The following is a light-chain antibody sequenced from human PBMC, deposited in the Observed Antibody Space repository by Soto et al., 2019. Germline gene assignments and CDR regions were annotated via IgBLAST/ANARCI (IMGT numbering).Light chain of an antibody. Sequence: DIQMTQSPSTLSAPLVYRFTITCRASQNIRNLLAWYQQKPGKAPKPLIYDASTLKTGVPSRFSGSGSGSEFNFTITGLQPDDFATYFCQQYNTYATFGQGTRLEIK. J-gene: IGKJ5*01. CDR3: QQYNTYAT. V-gene: IGKV1-5*01. CDR2: DAS. CDR1: QNIRNL.